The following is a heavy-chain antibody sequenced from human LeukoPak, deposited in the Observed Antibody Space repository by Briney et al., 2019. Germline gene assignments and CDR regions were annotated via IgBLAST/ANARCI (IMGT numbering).Heavy chain of an antibody. CDR2: ISGSGGST. Sequence: GSLRLSCAASGFTFISYAMSGVRQAPGKGLEWVSAISGSGGSTYYADSVKGRLTISRDNSKNTLYLQMNSLRAEDTAVYYCANSYYYDSSGYPNDAFDIWGQGTMVTVSS. CDR1: GFTFISYA. CDR3: ANSYYYDSSGYPNDAFDI. V-gene: IGHV3-23*01. J-gene: IGHJ3*02. D-gene: IGHD3-22*01.